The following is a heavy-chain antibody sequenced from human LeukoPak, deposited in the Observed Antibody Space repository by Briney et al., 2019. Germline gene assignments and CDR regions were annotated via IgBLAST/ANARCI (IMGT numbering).Heavy chain of an antibody. Sequence: SETLSLTCTVSGGSISSSSYYWGWIRQPPGKGLEWIGSIYYSGSTYYNPSLKSRVTISVDKSKNQFSLKLSSVTAADTAVYYCATNEEINSGWPHYYYYYYMDVWGKGTTVTVSS. V-gene: IGHV4-39*07. CDR3: ATNEEINSGWPHYYYYYYMDV. J-gene: IGHJ6*03. D-gene: IGHD6-19*01. CDR2: IYYSGST. CDR1: GGSISSSSYY.